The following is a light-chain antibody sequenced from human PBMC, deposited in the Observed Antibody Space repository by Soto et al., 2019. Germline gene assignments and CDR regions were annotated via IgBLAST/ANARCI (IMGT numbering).Light chain of an antibody. CDR1: QSVSSY. CDR3: QQRSNWRVLT. V-gene: IGKV3-11*01. J-gene: IGKJ4*01. Sequence: EIVLTQSPVTLSLSPGERATLSCRASQSVSSYLAWYQQKPGQAPRLLIYDASNRATGIPARFSGSGFGTDFTLTIISLEPEAFAVYYCQQRSNWRVLTFGGGTKVEIK. CDR2: DAS.